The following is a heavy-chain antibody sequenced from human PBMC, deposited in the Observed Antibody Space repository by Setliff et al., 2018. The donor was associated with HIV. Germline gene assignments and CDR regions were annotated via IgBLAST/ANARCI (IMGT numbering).Heavy chain of an antibody. CDR1: GFIFSDFY. J-gene: IGHJ4*02. D-gene: IGHD6-19*01. CDR2: ITSRSVST. V-gene: IGHV3-11*04. Sequence: PGGSLRLSCAASGFIFSDFYMSWIRQAPGKGLEWVSSITSRSVSTYYADSVKGRFTISRDNANDSLYLQMNTLRAEDTAVYYCARETPNSGWYRKEGYYFDYWGQGTLVTVSS. CDR3: ARETPNSGWYRKEGYYFDY.